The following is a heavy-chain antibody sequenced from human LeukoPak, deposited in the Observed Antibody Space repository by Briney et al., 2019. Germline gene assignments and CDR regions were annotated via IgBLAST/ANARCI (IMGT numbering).Heavy chain of an antibody. J-gene: IGHJ4*02. V-gene: IGHV3-7*01. CDR3: ARGEILTGYYRGRYFDY. D-gene: IGHD3-9*01. Sequence: GGSLRLSCAASGFTFGNYFMSWVRQAPGKGLEWVANIKQDGSKKYYVDSMKGRFTISRDNAKNSLYLQMNSLRAEDTAVYYCARGEILTGYYRGRYFDYWGQGTLVTVSS. CDR1: GFTFGNYF. CDR2: IKQDGSKK.